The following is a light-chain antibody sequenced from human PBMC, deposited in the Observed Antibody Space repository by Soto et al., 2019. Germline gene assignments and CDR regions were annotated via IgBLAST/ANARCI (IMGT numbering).Light chain of an antibody. CDR1: QSVRSH. CDR3: QHFGDSPVT. CDR2: GSS. J-gene: IGKJ5*01. V-gene: IGKV3-15*01. Sequence: EVVMTQSPATLSVSPGERVTLSCRASQSVRSHLAWYQQKPGQAPRLLIYGSSTRATGIPARFSGSGSGTEFTLTISSLQSEDFAVYYCQHFGDSPVTFGQGTRLEIK.